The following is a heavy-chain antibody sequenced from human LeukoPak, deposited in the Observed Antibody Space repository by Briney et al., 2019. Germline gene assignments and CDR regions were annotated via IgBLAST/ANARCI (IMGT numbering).Heavy chain of an antibody. V-gene: IGHV4-39*01. CDR2: IHYSGST. CDR3: ARGYYYVSGSYSFFDY. Sequence: PSETLSLTCTVSGGSISSSNYYWAWIRQPPGKGLEWIGNIHYSGSTYYNASLNSRITMSIDTSKNRFSLRLSSVTAADTAVYYCARGYYYVSGSYSFFDYWGQGTLVTVSS. J-gene: IGHJ4*02. D-gene: IGHD3-10*01. CDR1: GGSISSSNYY.